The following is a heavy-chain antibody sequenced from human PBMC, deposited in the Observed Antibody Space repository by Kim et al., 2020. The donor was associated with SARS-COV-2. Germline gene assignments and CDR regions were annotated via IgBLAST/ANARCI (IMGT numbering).Heavy chain of an antibody. CDR2: INHSGST. CDR3: ARVLPFAYSSSWPRPVDNWFDP. Sequence: SETLSLTCAVYGGSFSGYYWSWIRQPPGKGLEWIGEINHSGSTNYNPSLKSRVTISVDTSKNQFSLKLSSVTAADTAVYYCARVLPFAYSSSWPRPVDNWFDPWGQGTLVTVSS. J-gene: IGHJ5*02. V-gene: IGHV4-34*01. D-gene: IGHD6-13*01. CDR1: GGSFSGYY.